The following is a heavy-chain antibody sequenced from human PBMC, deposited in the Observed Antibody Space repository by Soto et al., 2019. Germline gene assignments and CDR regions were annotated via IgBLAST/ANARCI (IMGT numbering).Heavy chain of an antibody. D-gene: IGHD1-26*01. J-gene: IGHJ6*02. CDR2: ISSSSSYI. Sequence: GGSLRLSCAGSGFTFSSYSMNWVRQAPGKGLEWVSSISSSSSYIYYADSVKGRFTISRDNAKNSLYLQMNSLRAEDTAVYYCARDRGLRELGVVVFYGMDVWGQGTTVTVSS. V-gene: IGHV3-21*01. CDR3: ARDRGLRELGVVVFYGMDV. CDR1: GFTFSSYS.